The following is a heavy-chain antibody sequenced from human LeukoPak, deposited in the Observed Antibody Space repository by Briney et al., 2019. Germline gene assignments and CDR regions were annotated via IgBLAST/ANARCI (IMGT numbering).Heavy chain of an antibody. CDR2: ISGSGGST. J-gene: IGHJ4*02. D-gene: IGHD4-23*01. Sequence: GGSLRLSCAASGFTFSSYAMSWVRQAPGKGLEWVSAISGSGGSTYYADSVKGRFTISRDNTKNTLYLQMNSLRAEDTAVYYCAKTASSGGNFGPYFDYWGQGTLVTVSS. CDR3: AKTASSGGNFGPYFDY. V-gene: IGHV3-23*01. CDR1: GFTFSSYA.